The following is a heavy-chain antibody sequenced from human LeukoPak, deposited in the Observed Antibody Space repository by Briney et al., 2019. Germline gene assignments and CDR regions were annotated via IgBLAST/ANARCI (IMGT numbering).Heavy chain of an antibody. CDR3: ASGAVSYAFDI. Sequence: GVSLRLSCAASGFTFSSYGMHWVRQAPGKGLEWGADPWFDGSKKDYADSVKGRLTVSRDNSKNTMELQMNSLRAEDTAVYYCASGAVSYAFDIWGQGTMVTVCS. V-gene: IGHV3-33*01. CDR1: GFTFSSYG. CDR2: PWFDGSKK. J-gene: IGHJ3*02. D-gene: IGHD4/OR15-4a*01.